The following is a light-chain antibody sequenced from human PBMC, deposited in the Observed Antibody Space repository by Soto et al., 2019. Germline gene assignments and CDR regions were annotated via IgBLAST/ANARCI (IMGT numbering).Light chain of an antibody. CDR2: AAS. Sequence: DIQMTQSPSSLSASVGDRVTITCRASQGILDYVAWFQQRPGEAPKLLIYAASTLHPGVPSRFSGRGSGTDFTLTISSLEPEDVATYYCQKYDTAPHTFGPGTKVEIK. V-gene: IGKV1-27*01. CDR1: QGILDY. J-gene: IGKJ1*01. CDR3: QKYDTAPHT.